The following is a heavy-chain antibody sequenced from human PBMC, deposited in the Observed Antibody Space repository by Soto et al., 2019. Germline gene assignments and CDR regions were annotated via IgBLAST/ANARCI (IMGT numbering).Heavy chain of an antibody. V-gene: IGHV3-66*04. CDR2: IYSGGST. Sequence: EVQLVESGGGLVQPGGSLRLSCAASGFTVSSNYMSWVRQAPGKGLEWVSVIYSGGSTYYADSVKGRFTISRDNSKNTLYLQMNSLRAEDTAVYYCARRPHSGWTNNWFDPWGQGTLVTVSS. J-gene: IGHJ5*02. CDR3: ARRPHSGWTNNWFDP. D-gene: IGHD6-19*01. CDR1: GFTVSSNY.